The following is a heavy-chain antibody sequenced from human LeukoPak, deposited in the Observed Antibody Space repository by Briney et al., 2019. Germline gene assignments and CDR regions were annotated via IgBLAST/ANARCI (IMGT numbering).Heavy chain of an antibody. CDR2: IYYSGTT. J-gene: IGHJ4*02. Sequence: SETLSLTCTVSGVSISSSGYYWGWIRQPPGKGLEWIGSIYYSGTTYYNPSLKSRVAISVDTSKNQFSLKPSSVTAADTAVYYWARHVGYEYFDYWGQGALVTVSS. V-gene: IGHV4-39*01. CDR1: GVSISSSGYY. D-gene: IGHD5-12*01. CDR3: ARHVGYEYFDY.